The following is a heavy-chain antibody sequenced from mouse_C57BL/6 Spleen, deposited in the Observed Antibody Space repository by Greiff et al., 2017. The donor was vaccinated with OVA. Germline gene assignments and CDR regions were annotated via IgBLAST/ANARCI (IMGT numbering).Heavy chain of an antibody. D-gene: IGHD2-4*01. J-gene: IGHJ3*01. CDR2: ISSGGDYI. V-gene: IGHV5-9-1*02. CDR3: TRDDYYDWAWFAY. Sequence: EVKVVESGEGLVKPGGSLKLSCAASGFTFSSYAMSWVRQTPEKRLEWVAYISSGGDYIYYADTVKGRFTISRDNARNTLYLQMSSLKSEDTALYYCTRDDYYDWAWFAYWGQGTLVTVSA. CDR1: GFTFSSYA.